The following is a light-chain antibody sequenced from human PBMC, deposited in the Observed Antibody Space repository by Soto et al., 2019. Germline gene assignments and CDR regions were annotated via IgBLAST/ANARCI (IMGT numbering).Light chain of an antibody. CDR2: EVS. CDR3: SSYAGSNNPYV. CDR1: SSDVGGYNY. J-gene: IGLJ1*01. V-gene: IGLV2-8*01. Sequence: QSALTQPPSASGSPGQSVTISCTGTSSDVGGYNYVSWYQQHPGKAPKLMIYEVSKRPSGVPDRFSGSKSGNTASLTVSGLQAEDGADYYCSSYAGSNNPYVFGTGTKLTVL.